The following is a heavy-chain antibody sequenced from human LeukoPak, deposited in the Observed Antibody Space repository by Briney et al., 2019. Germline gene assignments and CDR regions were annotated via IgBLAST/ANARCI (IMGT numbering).Heavy chain of an antibody. CDR3: ARADYGGTHPDAFDI. CDR1: GYTFTGYY. D-gene: IGHD4-23*01. CDR2: ISAYNGNT. V-gene: IGHV1-18*04. Sequence: ASVKVSCKASGYTFTGYYMHWVRQAPGQGLEWMGWISAYNGNTNCAQKLQGRVTMTTDTSTSTAYMELRSLRSDDTAVYYCARADYGGTHPDAFDIWGQGTMVTVSS. J-gene: IGHJ3*02.